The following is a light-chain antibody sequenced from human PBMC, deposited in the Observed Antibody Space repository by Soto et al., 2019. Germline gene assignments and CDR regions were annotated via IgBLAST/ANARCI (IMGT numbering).Light chain of an antibody. CDR1: SSDVGGYNY. J-gene: IGLJ1*01. CDR3: SSYAGSNKLEA. CDR2: EVS. V-gene: IGLV2-8*01. Sequence: QSALTQPPSASGSPGQSVTISCTGTSSDVGGYNYVSWYQQHPGKAPKLMIYEVSKRPSRVPDRLSGSKSGNTASLTVSGLQAEDEADYYCSSYAGSNKLEALGTGSKLTVL.